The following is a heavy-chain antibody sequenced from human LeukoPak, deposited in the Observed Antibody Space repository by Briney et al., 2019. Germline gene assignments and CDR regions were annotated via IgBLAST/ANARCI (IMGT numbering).Heavy chain of an antibody. Sequence: GASVKVSCKDSGYTLTELSMHWVRQAPGKGLEWMGGFDPEDGETICAQKFQGRVTMTEDTSTDTAYMELSSLRSEDTAVYYCATHKWELRRFDYWGQGTLVTVSS. CDR3: ATHKWELRRFDY. CDR2: FDPEDGET. J-gene: IGHJ4*02. CDR1: GYTLTELS. D-gene: IGHD1-26*01. V-gene: IGHV1-24*01.